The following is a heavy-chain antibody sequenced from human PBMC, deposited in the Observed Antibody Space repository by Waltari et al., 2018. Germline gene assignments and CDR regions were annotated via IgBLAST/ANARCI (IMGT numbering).Heavy chain of an antibody. CDR3: ARGRRYTTVTTPAWYFDL. CDR2: INHSGST. D-gene: IGHD4-17*01. CDR1: GGSFSGYY. Sequence: QVQLQQWGAGLLKPSETLSLTCAVYGGSFSGYYWSWLRQPPGQGLEWIGEINHSGSTNYNPSLKSRVTISVDTSKNQFSLKLSSVTAADTAVYYCARGRRYTTVTTPAWYFDLWGRGTLVTVSS. V-gene: IGHV4-34*01. J-gene: IGHJ2*01.